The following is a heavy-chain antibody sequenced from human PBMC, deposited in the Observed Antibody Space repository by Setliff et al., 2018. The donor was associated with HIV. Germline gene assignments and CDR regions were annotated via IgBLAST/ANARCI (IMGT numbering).Heavy chain of an antibody. V-gene: IGHV4-34*01. CDR3: ARQERYCTSADCYRYFNY. CDR1: SGSLSGYY. D-gene: IGHD2-2*02. J-gene: IGHJ4*02. CDR2: INQSGRS. Sequence: TSETLSLTCAVYSGSLSGYYWNWIRQPPGKGLEWTGEINQSGRSNYNPSLKSRLTISLDTSKNQFSLKLSSVTAADTAVYYCARQERYCTSADCYRYFNYWGQGTLVTVSS.